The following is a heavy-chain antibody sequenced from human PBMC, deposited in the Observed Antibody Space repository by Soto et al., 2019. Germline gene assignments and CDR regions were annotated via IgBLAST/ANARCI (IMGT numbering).Heavy chain of an antibody. J-gene: IGHJ4*02. D-gene: IGHD2-2*01. CDR2: IYYTGDT. CDR3: ARYARTPDF. CDR1: GASITSSY. Sequence: PSETLSLTCAVSGASITSSYWTWFRQPPGQGLESIGYIYYTGDTNTNPSLKSRVTISIDTSKNHFSLKLSSVTAADTAVYYCARYARTPDFWGQGTLVTVSS. V-gene: IGHV4-59*01.